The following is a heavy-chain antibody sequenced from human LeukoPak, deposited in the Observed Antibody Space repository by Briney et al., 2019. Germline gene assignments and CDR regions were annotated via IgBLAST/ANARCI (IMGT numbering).Heavy chain of an antibody. CDR3: ARVHYYDSSAYYV. Sequence: GGSLRLSCAASGFTFSSYSMNWVRQAPGKGLEWVSYICSSSSTIYYADSVKGRFTISRDNAKNSLYLQMNSLRDEATAVYYCARVHYYDSSAYYVWGQGTLVTVSS. J-gene: IGHJ4*02. V-gene: IGHV3-48*02. CDR1: GFTFSSYS. D-gene: IGHD3-22*01. CDR2: ICSSSSTI.